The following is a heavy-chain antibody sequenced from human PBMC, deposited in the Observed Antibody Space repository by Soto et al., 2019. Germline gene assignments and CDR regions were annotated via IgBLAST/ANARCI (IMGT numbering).Heavy chain of an antibody. V-gene: IGHV1-18*01. CDR3: ARMVRGSNIDYYHYMDV. J-gene: IGHJ6*03. CDR1: GYTFTSHG. Sequence: QVQLVQSGGVMKKPGASVKVSCKASGYTFTSHGISWVRQAPGQGLEWMGWISASNGDTNYAQKYQGRVTVTTDTSTSTDYMELRSLRAADTAVYYCARMVRGSNIDYYHYMDVWGEGTTVTVSS. D-gene: IGHD3-10*01. CDR2: ISASNGDT.